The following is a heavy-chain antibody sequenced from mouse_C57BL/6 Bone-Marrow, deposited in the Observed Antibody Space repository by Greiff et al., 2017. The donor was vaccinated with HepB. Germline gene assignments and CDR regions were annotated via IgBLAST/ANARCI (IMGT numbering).Heavy chain of an antibody. J-gene: IGHJ1*03. CDR3: ARSYCYGISSYWYFDV. Sequence: VQVEESGPGLVAPSQSLSITCTVSRFSLTSYAISWVRQPPGKGLEWLGVIWTGGGTNYNSALKSRLSISKVNSKSQVFLKMNSLHTDDTARYYCARSYCYGISSYWYFDVWGTGTTVTVSS. CDR1: RFSLTSYA. CDR2: IWTGGGT. D-gene: IGHD1-1*01. V-gene: IGHV2-9-1*01.